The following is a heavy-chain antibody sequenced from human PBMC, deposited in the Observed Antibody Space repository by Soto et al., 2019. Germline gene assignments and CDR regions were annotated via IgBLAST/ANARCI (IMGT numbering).Heavy chain of an antibody. CDR2: IYYSGST. J-gene: IGHJ5*02. CDR3: ATYSDTYLIGLDP. Sequence: SETLSLTCTVSGGSISSGDYYWSWIRQPPGKGLEWIGYIYYSGSTYYNPSLKSRVTILLDTSKNQFSLDMRSMTAADTAMYYCATYSDTYLIGLDPWAHGIVVTVSS. CDR1: GGSISSGDYY. D-gene: IGHD5-18*01. V-gene: IGHV4-30-4*01.